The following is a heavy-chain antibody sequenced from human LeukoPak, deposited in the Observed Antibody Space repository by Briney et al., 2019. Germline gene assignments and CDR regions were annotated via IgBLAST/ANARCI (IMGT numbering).Heavy chain of an antibody. CDR2: INPNSGGT. CDR1: GYTFTAYY. CDR3: ARESYSSGWYRDDY. Sequence: ASVKVSCKASGYTFTAYYIHWVRQAPGQGLEWMGWINPNSGGTNSAQKFQGRVTMTRDTSISTAYMELTSLTSEDTAVYYCARESYSSGWYRDDYWGQGTLVTVSS. V-gene: IGHV1-2*02. D-gene: IGHD6-19*01. J-gene: IGHJ4*02.